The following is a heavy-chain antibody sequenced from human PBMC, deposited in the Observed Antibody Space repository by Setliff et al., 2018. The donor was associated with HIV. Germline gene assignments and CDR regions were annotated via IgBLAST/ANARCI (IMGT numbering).Heavy chain of an antibody. V-gene: IGHV3-64*02. CDR2: ISSNGGST. D-gene: IGHD6-19*01. CDR1: GFTFSSYA. Sequence: GGSLRLSCAASGFTFSSYALHWVRQAPGKGLEYVSAISSNGGSTYYADSVKGRFTISRDNSKNTLYLQMGSLRAEDMAVYYCARVREMATIGGSGWSVGLDYWGQGTLVTVSS. CDR3: ARVREMATIGGSGWSVGLDY. J-gene: IGHJ4*02.